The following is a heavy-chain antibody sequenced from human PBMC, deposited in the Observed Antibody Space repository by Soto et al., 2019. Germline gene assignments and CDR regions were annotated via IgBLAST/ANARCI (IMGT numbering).Heavy chain of an antibody. CDR1: GFTFSGHA. CDR3: ARGGQGLAPYPLDC. J-gene: IGHJ6*02. V-gene: IGHV3-33*01. Sequence: QVQLVESGGGVAQPGRSLRLSCTVSGFTFSGHAMHWVRQAPGKGLEWVTQIWYDGSNKYYAESVKGRFTISRDNSKNTMYLQMNRPGGEDTAVYYLARGGQGLAPYPLDCWGQGTSVTVSS. D-gene: IGHD6-19*01. CDR2: IWYDGSNK.